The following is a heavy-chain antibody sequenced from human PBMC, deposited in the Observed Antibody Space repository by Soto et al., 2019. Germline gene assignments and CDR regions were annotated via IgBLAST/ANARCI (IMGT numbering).Heavy chain of an antibody. CDR2: IWNVGTNE. V-gene: IGHV3-33*01. J-gene: IGHJ4*02. D-gene: IGHD3-16*02. Sequence: QVQLVESGGGVVHPGRSLRLSCGASGFTFSHDGMHWVRQAPGKGLEWVALIWNVGTNENYVDSVKGRFTISRDNSKNTLYLQMNILRAEHTAVYSCARDLPYSDIWNSLYTVWGQGTLVTVSS. CDR1: GFTFSHDG. CDR3: ARDLPYSDIWNSLYTV.